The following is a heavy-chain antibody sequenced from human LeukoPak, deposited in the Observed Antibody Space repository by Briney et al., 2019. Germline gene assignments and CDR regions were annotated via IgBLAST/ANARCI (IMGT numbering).Heavy chain of an antibody. J-gene: IGHJ3*02. Sequence: ASVKISCKVSGYTFTDYYMHWVQQAPGKGLEWMGLVDPEDGETIYAEKFQGRVTITADTSTDTAYMELSSLRSEDTAVYYCATAVSGSYRDAFDIWGQGTMVTVSP. CDR1: GYTFTDYY. CDR3: ATAVSGSYRDAFDI. CDR2: VDPEDGET. D-gene: IGHD1-26*01. V-gene: IGHV1-69-2*01.